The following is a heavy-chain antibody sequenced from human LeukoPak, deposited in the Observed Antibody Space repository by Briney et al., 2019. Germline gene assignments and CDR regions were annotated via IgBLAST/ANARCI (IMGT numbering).Heavy chain of an antibody. V-gene: IGHV3-48*02. CDR1: GFTFSSCS. Sequence: PGGSLRLSCAASGFTFSSCSMNWVRQAPGKGLEWVSYISSSSTIYYADSVKGRFTISRDNAKNSLYLQMNSLRDEDTAVYYCARSSGALDYWGQGTLVTVSS. J-gene: IGHJ4*02. CDR3: ARSSGALDY. CDR2: ISSSSTI. D-gene: IGHD2-15*01.